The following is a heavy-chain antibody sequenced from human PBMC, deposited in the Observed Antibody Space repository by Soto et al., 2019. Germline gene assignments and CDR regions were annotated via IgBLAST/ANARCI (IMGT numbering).Heavy chain of an antibody. CDR2: IFHSGST. CDR3: ARVYSGSYSDY. D-gene: IGHD1-26*01. Sequence: SETLSLTCAVSGGSISSNNWWSWVRQPPGKGPEWIGEIFHSGSTHYSPSLKSRVTISVDKSKNQFSLKLTSVTAADTAVYYCARVYSGSYSDYWGQGTLVTV. V-gene: IGHV4-4*02. CDR1: GGSISSNNW. J-gene: IGHJ4*02.